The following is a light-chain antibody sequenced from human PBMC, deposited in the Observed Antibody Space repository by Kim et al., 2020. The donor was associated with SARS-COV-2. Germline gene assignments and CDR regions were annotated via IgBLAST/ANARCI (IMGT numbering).Light chain of an antibody. CDR3: RHDGSSGMYT. CDR2: GAS. CDR1: QSVSSSY. V-gene: IGKV3-20*01. Sequence: ELVLLQSPGTLSLSPGERATLSCRASQSVSSSYLAWYQQKPGQAPRHLIYGASSRATGIPDRFSGCGSGTDSTLTISRLEPEDVAVYYCRHDGSSGMYTFGQGAKLEI. J-gene: IGKJ2*01.